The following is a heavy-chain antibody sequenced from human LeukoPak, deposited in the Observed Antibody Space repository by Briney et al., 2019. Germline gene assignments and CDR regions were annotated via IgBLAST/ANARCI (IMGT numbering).Heavy chain of an antibody. Sequence: EGSLRLSCAASGFTFSSYAMHWVRQAPGKGLEWVAVISYDGSNKYYADSVKGRFTISRDNSKNTLYLQMNSLRAEDTAVYYCARDPPKMTTVTTGSGYWGQGTLVTVSS. CDR3: ARDPPKMTTVTTGSGY. CDR1: GFTFSSYA. CDR2: ISYDGSNK. J-gene: IGHJ4*02. V-gene: IGHV3-30-3*01. D-gene: IGHD4-17*01.